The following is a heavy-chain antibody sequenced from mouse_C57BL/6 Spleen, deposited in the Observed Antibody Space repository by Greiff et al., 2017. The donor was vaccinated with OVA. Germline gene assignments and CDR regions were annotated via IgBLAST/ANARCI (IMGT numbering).Heavy chain of an antibody. CDR3: TRGDLTYAMDY. CDR1: GYTFTDYE. CDR2: IDPETGGT. D-gene: IGHD3-3*01. V-gene: IGHV1-15*01. Sequence: QVQLKESGAELVRPGASVTLSCKASGYTFTDYEMHWVKQTPVHGLEWIGAIDPETGGTAYNQKFKGKAILTADKSSSTAYMELRSLTSEDSAVYYCTRGDLTYAMDYWGQGTSVTVSS. J-gene: IGHJ4*01.